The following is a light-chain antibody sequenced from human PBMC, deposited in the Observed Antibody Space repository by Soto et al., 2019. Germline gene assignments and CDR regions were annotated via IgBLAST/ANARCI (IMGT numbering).Light chain of an antibody. J-gene: IGKJ2*01. Sequence: DIQMTQSPSSLSASVGERVSISCRASQSITNYLNWYQQKPGKAPKLLIYAASSLQSGVPSTFSGSGSGTEFTLTISSLQPADFATYYCQQSWSSPYTFGQGTRLEIK. V-gene: IGKV1-39*01. CDR2: AAS. CDR1: QSITNY. CDR3: QQSWSSPYT.